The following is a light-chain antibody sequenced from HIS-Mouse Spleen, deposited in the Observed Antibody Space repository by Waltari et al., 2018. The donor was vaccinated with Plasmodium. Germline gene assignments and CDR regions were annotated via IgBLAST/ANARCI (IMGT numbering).Light chain of an antibody. CDR1: SSNIGNNY. CDR3: GTWDSSLSAGVV. V-gene: IGLV1-51*01. J-gene: IGLJ2*01. Sequence: QSVLTQPPSVSAAPGQKVTISCSGSSSNIGNNYVSWYQQLPGPAPKLLIYDNNKRPSGIPDRCSGSKSGTSATLGITGLQTGDEADYYCGTWDSSLSAGVVFGGGTKLTVL. CDR2: DNN.